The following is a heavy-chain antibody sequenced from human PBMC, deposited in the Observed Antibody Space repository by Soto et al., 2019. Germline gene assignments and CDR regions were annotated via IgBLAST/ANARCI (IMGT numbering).Heavy chain of an antibody. CDR3: ARDRNPKNDFWSGYYTAYYYGMDV. Sequence: SVKVSCQASGGSFSSYAISWVRQAPGQGLEWMGGIIPIFGTANYAQKFQGRVTITADESTSTAYMELSSLGSEDTAVYYCARDRNPKNDFWSGYYTAYYYGMDVWGQGTTVTVSS. CDR2: IIPIFGTA. CDR1: GGSFSSYA. V-gene: IGHV1-69*13. J-gene: IGHJ6*02. D-gene: IGHD3-3*01.